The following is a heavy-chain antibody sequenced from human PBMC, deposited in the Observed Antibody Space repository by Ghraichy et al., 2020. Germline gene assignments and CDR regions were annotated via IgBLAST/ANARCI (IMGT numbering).Heavy chain of an antibody. D-gene: IGHD3-10*01. CDR1: GGSISSYY. CDR3: ARCPARDYYGSGSYRTFSAAMDV. CDR2: IYYSGST. Sequence: SETLSLTCTVSGGSISSYYWSWIRQPPGKGLEWIGYIYYSGSTNYNPSLKSRVTISVDTSKNQFSLKLSSVTAADTAVYYCARCPARDYYGSGSYRTFSAAMDVWGQGTTVTVSS. V-gene: IGHV4-59*01. J-gene: IGHJ6*02.